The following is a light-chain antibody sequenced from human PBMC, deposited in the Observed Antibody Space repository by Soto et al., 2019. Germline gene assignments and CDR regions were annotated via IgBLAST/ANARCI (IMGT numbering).Light chain of an antibody. CDR1: QNVRSY. J-gene: IGKJ1*01. V-gene: IGKV1-39*01. CDR3: QQSFFAPPT. CDR2: EST. Sequence: DIHMTQSPSSLSASVGDTVTITCRASQNVRSYLNWYQQKSGKAPKLLIYESTTLETGVPSTFSGDGFGTDFTLTISSLHPDDFGNYYCQQSFFAPPTFGRGTKVEV.